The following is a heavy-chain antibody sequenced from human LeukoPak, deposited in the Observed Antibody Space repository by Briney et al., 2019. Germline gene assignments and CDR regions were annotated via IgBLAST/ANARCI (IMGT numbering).Heavy chain of an antibody. CDR2: INPNTGGT. J-gene: IGHJ4*02. CDR1: GYTFTGYF. V-gene: IGHV1-2*02. CDR3: ARVHATGYFSLDLGY. Sequence: ASVRVSCKASGYTFTGYFMHWVRQAPGQGLDWMGWINPNTGGTRYAQEFQGRVTMTRDTSINTAYMELRTLTSDDTAVYYCARVHATGYFSLDLGYWGQGTLVTVSS. D-gene: IGHD3-9*01.